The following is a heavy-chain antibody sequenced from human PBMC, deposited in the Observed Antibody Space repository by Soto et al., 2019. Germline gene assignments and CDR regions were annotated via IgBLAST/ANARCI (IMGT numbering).Heavy chain of an antibody. CDR2: IWYDGSNK. Sequence: GGSLRLSCAASGFTFSSYGMHWVRQAPGKGLEWVAVIWYDGSNKYYADSVKGRFTISRDNSKNTLYLQMNSLRAEDTAVYYCARSADYYCSGGSCYSVNYMDVWGKGTTVTVSS. J-gene: IGHJ6*03. V-gene: IGHV3-33*01. D-gene: IGHD2-15*01. CDR1: GFTFSSYG. CDR3: ARSADYYCSGGSCYSVNYMDV.